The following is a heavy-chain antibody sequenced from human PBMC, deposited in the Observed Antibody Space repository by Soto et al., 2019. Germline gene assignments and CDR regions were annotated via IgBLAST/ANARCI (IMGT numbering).Heavy chain of an antibody. CDR3: ARNTNYAVDV. Sequence: EVHLVESGGGLVQPGGSLRLSCAASGFTFSDHYMDWVRQAPGKGLEWVGRSRNKANSYSTEYAASVKGRFSISRDDSKNSLYLQMNSLETADTAVYYCARNTNYAVDVWGKGTTVTVSS. CDR1: GFTFSDHY. J-gene: IGHJ6*04. V-gene: IGHV3-72*01. CDR2: SRNKANSYST. D-gene: IGHD3-16*01.